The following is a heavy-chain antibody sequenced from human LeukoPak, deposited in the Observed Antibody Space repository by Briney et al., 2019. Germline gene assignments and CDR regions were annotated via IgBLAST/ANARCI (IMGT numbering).Heavy chain of an antibody. CDR3: AKDRGSVAVAGSGEYYFDY. Sequence: PGGSLRLSCAPSGFTFSSYGMHWVRQAPGKGLEWVAVISYDGNNKYYADSVKGRFTISRDNSKNTLYLQMNSLRAEDTAVYYCAKDRGSVAVAGSGEYYFDYWGQGTLVTVSS. CDR1: GFTFSSYG. J-gene: IGHJ4*02. V-gene: IGHV3-30*18. CDR2: ISYDGNNK. D-gene: IGHD6-19*01.